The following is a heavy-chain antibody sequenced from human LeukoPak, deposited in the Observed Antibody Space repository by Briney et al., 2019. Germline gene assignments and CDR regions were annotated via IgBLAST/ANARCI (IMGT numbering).Heavy chain of an antibody. V-gene: IGHV4-61*08. J-gene: IGHJ5*02. CDR2: MCYSGSA. CDR1: GGSITSGGYS. CDR3: ARDRSSSGWEPFDP. Sequence: PSETLSLTCAVSGGSITSGGYSWSWIRQPPGKGLEWIGYMCYSGSATDNPSLKSRVSISIDTSKNQFSLKLTSVTAADTAVYYCARDRSSSGWEPFDPWGQGILVTVSS. D-gene: IGHD3-22*01.